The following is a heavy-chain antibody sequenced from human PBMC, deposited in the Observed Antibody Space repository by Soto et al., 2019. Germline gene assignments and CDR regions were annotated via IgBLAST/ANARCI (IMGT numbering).Heavy chain of an antibody. J-gene: IGHJ4*02. Sequence: SETLSLTCTVSGGSISSYYWNWIRQPPEKGLEWIGYIYYSGSTNYNPSLKSRVTISVDTSKNQFSLKLSSVTAADTAVYYCARHGAAAGTFDYWGQGTLVTVSS. V-gene: IGHV4-59*08. CDR1: GGSISSYY. D-gene: IGHD6-13*01. CDR2: IYYSGST. CDR3: ARHGAAAGTFDY.